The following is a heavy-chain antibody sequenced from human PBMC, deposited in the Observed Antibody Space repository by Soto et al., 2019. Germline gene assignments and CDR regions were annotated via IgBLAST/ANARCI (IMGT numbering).Heavy chain of an antibody. D-gene: IGHD6-19*01. Sequence: VQLVESGGGVVQPGRSLRLSCAASGFTFSDYAMHWVRQAPGKGLEWVAVVSHDGRNTHYADSVKGRFTISRDSSKNKVSLEITSLRAEDTAVYYCAKGGRQWLVTSAFTYWGQGALVTVSS. J-gene: IGHJ4*02. V-gene: IGHV3-30*18. CDR3: AKGGRQWLVTSAFTY. CDR2: VSHDGRNT. CDR1: GFTFSDYA.